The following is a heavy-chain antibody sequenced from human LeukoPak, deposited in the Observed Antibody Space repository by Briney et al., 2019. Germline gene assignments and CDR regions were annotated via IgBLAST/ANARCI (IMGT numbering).Heavy chain of an antibody. CDR1: GGSISSYY. CDR3: VSTYGDYSGFDY. V-gene: IGHV4-59*01. Sequence: PSETLSLTCTVSGGSISSYYWSWIRQPPGKGLEWIGYIYYSGSTNYNPSLKSRVTISVDTSKNQFSLKLSSVTAADTAVYYCVSTYGDYSGFDYWGQGTLVTVSS. CDR2: IYYSGST. D-gene: IGHD4-17*01. J-gene: IGHJ4*02.